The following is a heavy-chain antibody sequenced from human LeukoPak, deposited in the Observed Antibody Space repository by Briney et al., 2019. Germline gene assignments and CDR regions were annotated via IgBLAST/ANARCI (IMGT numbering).Heavy chain of an antibody. Sequence: PSETLSLTCAVYGGSFSGYYWSWIRQPPGKGLEWIGEINHSGSTNYNPSLKSRVTISVDTSKNQFSLKLSSVTAADTAVYYCARAVTLIAAAGGYFDYWGQGTLVTVSS. V-gene: IGHV4-34*01. J-gene: IGHJ4*02. CDR3: ARAVTLIAAAGGYFDY. CDR2: INHSGST. CDR1: GGSFSGYY. D-gene: IGHD6-13*01.